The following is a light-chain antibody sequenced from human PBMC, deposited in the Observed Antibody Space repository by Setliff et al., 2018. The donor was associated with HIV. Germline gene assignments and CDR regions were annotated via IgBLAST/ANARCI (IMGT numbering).Light chain of an antibody. J-gene: IGLJ3*02. V-gene: IGLV2-14*03. Sequence: QSVLAQTASVSGSPGQSITIACTGTTSDIAAFKYISWYQQHPGTAPKLIIYEVSNRPSGVSSRFSGSKSGNTASLTISGLQAEDEADYYCSSYTRTDTWVFGGGTK. CDR3: SSYTRTDTWV. CDR2: EVS. CDR1: TSDIAAFKY.